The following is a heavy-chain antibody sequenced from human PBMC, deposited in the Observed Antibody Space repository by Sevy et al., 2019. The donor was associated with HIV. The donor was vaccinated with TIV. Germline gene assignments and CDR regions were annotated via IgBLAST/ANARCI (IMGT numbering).Heavy chain of an antibody. CDR3: ARDHVKDGDLGDYYYFAMDV. CDR1: GFTFSDYY. CDR2: ISGSDNTI. V-gene: IGHV3-11*01. Sequence: GGSLRLSCAASGFTFSDYYMSWIRQAPGKGLEWLSYISGSDNTIYHADSVKGRFTISRDNTKKSLYLQMNSLRAEDTAVYYCARDHVKDGDLGDYYYFAMDVWGQGTTVTVSS. J-gene: IGHJ6*02. D-gene: IGHD4-17*01.